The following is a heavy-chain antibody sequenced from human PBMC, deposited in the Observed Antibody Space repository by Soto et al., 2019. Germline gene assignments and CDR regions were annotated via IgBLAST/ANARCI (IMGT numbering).Heavy chain of an antibody. V-gene: IGHV3-74*03. CDR3: AKFSGDPNYYYYGMHV. CDR1: GFSLRDYW. Sequence: GGSLRLSCAASGFSLRDYWMHWVRQVPGKGLLWVSRISVDGRNTTYADSVKGRFTISRDNSKNTLYLQMNSLRAEDTAVYYCAKFSGDPNYYYYGMHVWGQGTTVTVSS. J-gene: IGHJ6*02. CDR2: ISVDGRNT. D-gene: IGHD4-17*01.